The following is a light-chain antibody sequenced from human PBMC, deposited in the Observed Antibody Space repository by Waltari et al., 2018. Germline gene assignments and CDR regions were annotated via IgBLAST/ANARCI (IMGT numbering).Light chain of an antibody. J-gene: IGKJ1*01. CDR2: GAS. CDR3: QKYGTLPAT. V-gene: IGKV3-20*01. Sequence: EIVLTPSPGTLSLSPGERATLSCRASQSVSRWLAWYQQKPGQPPRLLIYGASSRAYGIPDRFSGSGSGTDFSLNISRLEPEDSAVYYCQKYGTLPATFGQGTKVEVK. CDR1: QSVSRW.